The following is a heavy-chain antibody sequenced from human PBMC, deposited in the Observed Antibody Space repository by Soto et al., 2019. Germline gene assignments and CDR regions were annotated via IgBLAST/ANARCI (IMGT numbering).Heavy chain of an antibody. V-gene: IGHV4-34*01. D-gene: IGHD4-17*01. CDR2: INHSGST. CDR3: ATEGLRNGDQPINGFDP. CDR1: GGSCSGYY. J-gene: IGHJ5*02. Sequence: QVQLQQWGAGLLKPSETLSLTCAVYGGSCSGYYWSWIRQPPGKGLEWIGEINHSGSTNYTPSLKSRVTISVDTSKNHFSLKLSSVTAAATAVYYVATEGLRNGDQPINGFDPWGQGTLVTVSS.